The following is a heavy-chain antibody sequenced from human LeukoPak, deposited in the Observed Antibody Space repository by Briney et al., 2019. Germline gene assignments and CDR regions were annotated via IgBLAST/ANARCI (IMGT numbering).Heavy chain of an antibody. V-gene: IGHV4-61*02. D-gene: IGHD2-15*01. Sequence: PSQTLSLTCTVSGGSISSGSYYWSWIRQPAGKGLEWIGRIYTSGSTYYNPSLKSRVTISVDTSKNQFSLKLSSVTAADTAVYYCAKVVVAANDYWGQGTLVTVSS. CDR2: IYTSGST. J-gene: IGHJ4*02. CDR3: AKVVVAANDY. CDR1: GGSISSGSYY.